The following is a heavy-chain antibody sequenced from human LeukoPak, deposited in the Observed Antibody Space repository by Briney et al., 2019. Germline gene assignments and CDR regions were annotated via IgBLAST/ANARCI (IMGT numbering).Heavy chain of an antibody. V-gene: IGHV4-34*01. CDR3: ARRKSDRSSWFPGISNCFDY. Sequence: SETLSLTCAVYGGSVSGYYWSWIRQPPGKGLEWIGEINHSGSINYNPSLKSRVTISVDTSKNQFSLKLSSVTAADTAVYYCARRKSDRSSWFPGISNCFDYWGQGALVTVSS. CDR1: GGSVSGYY. J-gene: IGHJ4*02. D-gene: IGHD6-13*01. CDR2: INHSGSI.